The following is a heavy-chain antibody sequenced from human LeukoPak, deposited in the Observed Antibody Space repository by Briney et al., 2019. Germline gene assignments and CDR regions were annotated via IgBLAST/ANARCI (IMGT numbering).Heavy chain of an antibody. Sequence: SETLSLTCTVSGGSISSYYWSWIRQPPGKGLEWIGYIYYSGSTNYNPSLKSRVTISVDTSKNQFSLKLSSVTAADTAVYYCARVDKLGYYYYMDVWGKGTTVTISS. J-gene: IGHJ6*03. V-gene: IGHV4-59*01. CDR3: ARVDKLGYYYYMDV. CDR1: GGSISSYY. CDR2: IYYSGST. D-gene: IGHD6-6*01.